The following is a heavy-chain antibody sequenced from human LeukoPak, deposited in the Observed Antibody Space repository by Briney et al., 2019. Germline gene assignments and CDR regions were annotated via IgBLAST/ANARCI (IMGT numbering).Heavy chain of an antibody. Sequence: PSETLSLTCTVSGGSISSSSYYWGWIRQPPGKGLEWIGSIYYSGSTYYNPSLKSRVTITADTSTDTAYMELSSLRSEDTAVYYCATASPHLGVVIIRDYYYYMDVWGKGTTVTVSS. CDR2: IYYSGST. CDR1: GGSISSSSYY. V-gene: IGHV4-39*07. J-gene: IGHJ6*03. CDR3: ATASPHLGVVIIRDYYYYMDV. D-gene: IGHD3-3*01.